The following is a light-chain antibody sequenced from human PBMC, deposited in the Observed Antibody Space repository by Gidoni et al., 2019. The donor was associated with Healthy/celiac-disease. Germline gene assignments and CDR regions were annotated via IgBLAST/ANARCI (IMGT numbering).Light chain of an antibody. V-gene: IGKV1-9*01. CDR1: QGISSY. Sequence: IQLTQSPSSLSASVGDRVTITCRASQGISSYLAWYQQKPGKAPKLLIYAASTLQSGVPSRFSGSGSGTDFTLTISSLQPEDFATYYCQQRNTFGQGTKVEIK. J-gene: IGKJ1*01. CDR3: QQRNT. CDR2: AAS.